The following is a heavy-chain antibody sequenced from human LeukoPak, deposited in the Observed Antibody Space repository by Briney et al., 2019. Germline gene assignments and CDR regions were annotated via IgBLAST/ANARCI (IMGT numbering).Heavy chain of an antibody. J-gene: IGHJ5*02. CDR1: GFTFSSYG. CDR2: IRYDGSNK. Sequence: GSLRLSCAASGFTFSSYGMHWVRQAPGKGLEWVAFIRYDGSNKYYADSVKGRFTISRDNSKNTLYLQMNSLRAEDTAVYYCARDPSTTQLWFSNWFDPWGQGTLVTVSS. V-gene: IGHV3-30*02. D-gene: IGHD5-18*01. CDR3: ARDPSTTQLWFSNWFDP.